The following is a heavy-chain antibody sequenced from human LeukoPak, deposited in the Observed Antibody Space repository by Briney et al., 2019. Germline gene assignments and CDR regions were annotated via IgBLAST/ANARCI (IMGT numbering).Heavy chain of an antibody. CDR1: GYTFTSYG. CDR3: ARSTYDSSGYYYYYYYMDV. V-gene: IGHV1-18*01. D-gene: IGHD3-22*01. J-gene: IGHJ6*03. CDR2: ISAYNGNT. Sequence: ASVKVSCKASGYTFTSYGISWVRQAPGQGLEWMGWISAYNGNTNYAQKLQGRVTMTTDTPTSTAYMELRSLRSDDTAVYYCARSTYDSSGYYYYYYYMDVWGKGTTVTISS.